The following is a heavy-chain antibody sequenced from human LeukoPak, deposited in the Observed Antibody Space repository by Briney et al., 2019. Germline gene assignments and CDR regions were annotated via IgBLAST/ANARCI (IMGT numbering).Heavy chain of an antibody. CDR1: GFTFSSYN. CDR3: ATESGTYSGTCFDY. CDR2: IISSSDTI. V-gene: IGHV3-48*04. D-gene: IGHD1-26*01. J-gene: IGHJ4*02. Sequence: GGCLRLSCAASGFTFSSYNMNWVRQAPGKGLEWVSYIISSSDTIYYADSVKGRFTISRDNAKNSLYLQMNSLRAEDTAVYYCATESGTYSGTCFDYWGQGNLVTVSS.